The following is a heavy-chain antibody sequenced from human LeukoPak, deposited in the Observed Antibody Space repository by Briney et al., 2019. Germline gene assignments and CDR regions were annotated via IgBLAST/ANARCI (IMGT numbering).Heavy chain of an antibody. CDR3: ARDLYYGGYYGMDV. Sequence: GGSLRLSCAASGFTVSSNYMSWVRQAPGKGLEWVSVIYSGGSTYYADSVKGRFTISRDNSKNTLYLQMNSLRAEDTAVYYCARDLYYGGYYGMDVWGQGTTVTVSS. J-gene: IGHJ6*02. CDR2: IYSGGST. CDR1: GFTVSSNY. D-gene: IGHD3-10*01. V-gene: IGHV3-66*01.